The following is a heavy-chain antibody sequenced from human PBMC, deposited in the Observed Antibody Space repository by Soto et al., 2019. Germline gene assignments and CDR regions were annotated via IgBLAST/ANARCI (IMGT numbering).Heavy chain of an antibody. Sequence: QVQLQESGPGLVKPSQTLSLTCTVSGGSISSGGYYWNWIRQHPGEDLEWIGYVYYSGSTHYNPSLKSRVTISGDTSKNQFSLMVSSVTAADTAVYYCARGYSGNYLSFAYWGQGSLVTVSS. D-gene: IGHD1-26*01. V-gene: IGHV4-31*03. CDR3: ARGYSGNYLSFAY. CDR2: VYYSGST. J-gene: IGHJ4*02. CDR1: GGSISSGGYY.